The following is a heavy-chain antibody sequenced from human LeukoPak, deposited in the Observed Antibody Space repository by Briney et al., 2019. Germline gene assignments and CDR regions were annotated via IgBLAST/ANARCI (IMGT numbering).Heavy chain of an antibody. CDR3: ARAITGGGGSYRFFDY. CDR1: GFTFSSYS. D-gene: IGHD1-26*01. CDR2: ISSSSSYI. V-gene: IGHV3-21*01. J-gene: IGHJ4*02. Sequence: GGSLRLSCAASGFTFSSYSMNWVRQAPGKGLEWVSSISSSSSYIYYADSVKGRFTISRDNAKNSLYLQMNSLRAEDTAVYYCARAITGGGGSYRFFDYWGQGTLVTVSS.